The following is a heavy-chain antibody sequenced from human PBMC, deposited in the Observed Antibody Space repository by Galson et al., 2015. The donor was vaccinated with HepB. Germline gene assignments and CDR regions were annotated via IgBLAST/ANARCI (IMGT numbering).Heavy chain of an antibody. D-gene: IGHD1-26*01. J-gene: IGHJ4*02. CDR3: ARPEGEWELLSMFY. CDR2: ISYDGSNK. CDR1: GFTFSSYA. V-gene: IGHV3-30-3*01. Sequence: SLRLSCAASGFTFSSYAMHWVRQAPGKGLEWVAVISYDGSNKYYADSVKGRFTISRDNSKNTLYLQMNSLRAEDTAVYYCARPEGEWELLSMFYWGQGTLVTVSS.